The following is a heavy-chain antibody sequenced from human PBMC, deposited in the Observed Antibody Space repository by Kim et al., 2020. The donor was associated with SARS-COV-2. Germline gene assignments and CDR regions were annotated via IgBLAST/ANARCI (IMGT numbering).Heavy chain of an antibody. Sequence: GGSLRLSCAASGFAFSSYAMSWVRQAPGKGLEWVSGISGGGVGTYYADSVKGRFTISRDNSRNTLFLQMNSLRGEDTAIYYCAKDSLWAKFEYWGQGTLLTVSS. V-gene: IGHV3-23*01. CDR2: ISGGGVGT. J-gene: IGHJ4*02. D-gene: IGHD7-27*01. CDR1: GFAFSSYA. CDR3: AKDSLWAKFEY.